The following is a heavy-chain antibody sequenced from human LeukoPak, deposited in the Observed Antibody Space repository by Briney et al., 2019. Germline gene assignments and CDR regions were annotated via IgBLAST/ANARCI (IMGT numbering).Heavy chain of an antibody. Sequence: GGSLRLSCAASGFTFSSYDMHWVRQATGKGLEWVSAIGTAGDTYYPGSVKGRFTISRENAKNSLYLQVNSLGAEDTAVYYCARSHSGYCYFDCWGQGTLVTVSS. CDR1: GFTFSSYD. V-gene: IGHV3-13*01. CDR2: IGTAGDT. D-gene: IGHD3-22*01. J-gene: IGHJ4*02. CDR3: ARSHSGYCYFDC.